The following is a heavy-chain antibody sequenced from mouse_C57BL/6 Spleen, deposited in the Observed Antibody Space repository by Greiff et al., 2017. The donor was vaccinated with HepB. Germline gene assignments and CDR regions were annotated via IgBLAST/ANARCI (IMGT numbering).Heavy chain of an antibody. CDR2: IWRGGST. D-gene: IGHD1-1*01. Sequence: VQVVESGPGLVQPSQSLSITCTVSGFSLTSYGVHWVRQSPGKGLEWLGVIWRGGSTDYNAAFMSRLSITKDNSKSQVFFKMNSLQADDTAIYYCAKKRDYYGFFDYWGQGTTLTVSS. J-gene: IGHJ2*01. CDR3: AKKRDYYGFFDY. CDR1: GFSLTSYG. V-gene: IGHV2-5*01.